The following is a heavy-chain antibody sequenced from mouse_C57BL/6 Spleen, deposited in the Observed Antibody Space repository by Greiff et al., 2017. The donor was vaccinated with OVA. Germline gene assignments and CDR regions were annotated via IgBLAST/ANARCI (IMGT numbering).Heavy chain of an antibody. J-gene: IGHJ4*01. V-gene: IGHV5-9-1*02. Sequence: EVHLVESGAGLVKPGGSLKLSCAASGFTFSSYAMSWVRQTPEKRLEWVAYISSGGDYIYYADTVKGRFTLSRDNARNTLYLQMSSLKSEDTAMYYCTRVSYSNYAMDYWGQGTSVTVSS. D-gene: IGHD2-12*01. CDR1: GFTFSSYA. CDR3: TRVSYSNYAMDY. CDR2: ISSGGDYI.